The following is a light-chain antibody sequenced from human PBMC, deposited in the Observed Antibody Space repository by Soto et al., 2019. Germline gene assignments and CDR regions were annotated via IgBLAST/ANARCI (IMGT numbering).Light chain of an antibody. J-gene: IGKJ4*01. V-gene: IGKV1-8*01. CDR3: QQYYSYPLLT. CDR2: AAS. Sequence: AIRMTQSPSSLSASTGDRVTITCRASQGISSYLAWYQQKPGKAPKLLIYAASTLQRGVPSRFRGRRSVTDFTLINSCLQSEDFVTYFCQQYYSYPLLTFGGGTKVEIK. CDR1: QGISSY.